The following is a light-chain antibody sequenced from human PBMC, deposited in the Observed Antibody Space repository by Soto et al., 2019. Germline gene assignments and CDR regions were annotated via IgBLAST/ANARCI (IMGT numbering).Light chain of an antibody. CDR3: SSYTISSTVV. V-gene: IGLV2-14*03. CDR1: SSDVGAYNY. J-gene: IGLJ2*01. Sequence: QSALTQPASVPGSPGQSITMSCTGTSSDVGAYNYVSWYRQHPGKVPKLLIYHVSNRPSGLSNRFSGSKSGNTASLTISGLQAEDEADYYCSSYTISSTVVFGGGTKLTVL. CDR2: HVS.